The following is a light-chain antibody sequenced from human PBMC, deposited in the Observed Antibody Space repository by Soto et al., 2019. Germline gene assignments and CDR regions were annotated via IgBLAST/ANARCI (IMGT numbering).Light chain of an antibody. CDR1: SSDVGSYNL. CDR2: EVS. Sequence: QSVLTQPASVSGSPGQSITISCTGTSSDVGSYNLVSWYQQHPGKAPKLMIYEVSKRPSGVSNRLSGSKSGNTASLTISGLQAEDEADYYCSSYAGSSTPYVFGTGTMVTVL. CDR3: SSYAGSSTPYV. J-gene: IGLJ1*01. V-gene: IGLV2-23*02.